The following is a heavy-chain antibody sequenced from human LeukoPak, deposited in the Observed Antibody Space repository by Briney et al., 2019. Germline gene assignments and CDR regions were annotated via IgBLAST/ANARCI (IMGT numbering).Heavy chain of an antibody. V-gene: IGHV3-21*01. CDR1: GFTFNTYS. CDR2: ISSTSNYI. CDR3: ARAGQRGAFDI. J-gene: IGHJ3*02. D-gene: IGHD6-25*01. Sequence: PGGSLRVSCAASGFTFNTYSMNWVRQAPGKGLEWVSCISSTSNYIYYADSVKGRFTISRDNAKNSLYLQMNSLRAEDTAVYYCARAGQRGAFDIWGQGTMVTVSS.